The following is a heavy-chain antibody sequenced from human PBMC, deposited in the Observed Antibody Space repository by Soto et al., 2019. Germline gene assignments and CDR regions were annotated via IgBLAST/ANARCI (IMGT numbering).Heavy chain of an antibody. Sequence: ASVKVSCKASGYTFTSHAMHWVRQAPGQRLEWMGWINAGNGNTKYSQKFQGRVTITRDTSASTAYMELSSLRSEDTAVYYCARFNPSGYSGYDRGGDAFDIWGQGTMVTVS. CDR2: INAGNGNT. D-gene: IGHD5-12*01. CDR3: ARFNPSGYSGYDRGGDAFDI. CDR1: GYTFTSHA. V-gene: IGHV1-3*01. J-gene: IGHJ3*02.